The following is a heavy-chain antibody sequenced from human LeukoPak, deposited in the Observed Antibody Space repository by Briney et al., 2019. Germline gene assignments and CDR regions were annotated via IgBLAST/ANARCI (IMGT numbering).Heavy chain of an antibody. CDR2: IRSKANSYAT. D-gene: IGHD2-15*01. Sequence: GGSLRLSCAASGFTFSGSALHWVRQASGKGLEWVGRIRSKANSYATAYAASVKGRFTISRDDSKNTAYLQMNSLKTEDTAVYYCTRHHQGVVYWGQGTLVTVSS. J-gene: IGHJ4*02. CDR1: GFTFSGSA. CDR3: TRHHQGVVY. V-gene: IGHV3-73*01.